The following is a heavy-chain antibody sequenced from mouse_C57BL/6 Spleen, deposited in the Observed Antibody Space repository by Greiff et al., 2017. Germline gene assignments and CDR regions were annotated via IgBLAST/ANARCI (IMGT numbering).Heavy chain of an antibody. CDR1: GYTFTSYV. CDR3: AEITTVVSTDY. CDR2: IYPYNDGT. J-gene: IGHJ2*01. Sequence: EVQLQQSGPELVKPGASVKMSCKASGYTFTSYVMHWVKQKPGQGLEWIGYIYPYNDGTKYNEKFKGKATLTSDKSSSTAYMELSSLTSEDSAVYYWAEITTVVSTDYWGQGTTLTVSS. D-gene: IGHD1-1*01. V-gene: IGHV1-14*01.